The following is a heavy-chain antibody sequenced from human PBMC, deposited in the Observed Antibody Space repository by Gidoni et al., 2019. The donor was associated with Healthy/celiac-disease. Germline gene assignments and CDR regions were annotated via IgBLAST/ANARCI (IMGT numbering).Heavy chain of an antibody. Sequence: EVQLVESGGGLVQPGGSLRLSCAASGFTFSRYRMHWVRQAPGKGLEWVSYISSSSSTIYYADSVKGRFTISRDNAKNSLYLQMNSLRAEDTAVYYCAREEVTHPKDYYYYYGMDVWGQGTTVTVSS. CDR2: ISSSSSTI. D-gene: IGHD4-4*01. V-gene: IGHV3-48*01. CDR3: AREEVTHPKDYYYYYGMDV. CDR1: GFTFSRYR. J-gene: IGHJ6*02.